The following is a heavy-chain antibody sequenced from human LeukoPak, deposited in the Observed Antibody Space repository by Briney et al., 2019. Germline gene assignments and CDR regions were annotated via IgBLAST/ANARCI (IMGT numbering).Heavy chain of an antibody. Sequence: SETLSLTCTVSGGSISNYHWSWIRETAREGLGWSGQIHTSGGTNYNPPLKSRVSMSRDTTEDQVTVTVRSVTAADTAFYYCARRGISSGWCFDYWGEGTLVTVSS. CDR3: ARRGISSGWCFDY. J-gene: IGHJ4*02. V-gene: IGHV4-4*07. D-gene: IGHD6-19*01. CDR1: GGSISNYH. CDR2: IHTSGGT.